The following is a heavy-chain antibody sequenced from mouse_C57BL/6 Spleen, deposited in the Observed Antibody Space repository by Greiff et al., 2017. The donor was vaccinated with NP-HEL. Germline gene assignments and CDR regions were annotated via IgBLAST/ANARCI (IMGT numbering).Heavy chain of an antibody. Sequence: QVQLQQPGAELVMPGASVKLSCKASGYTFTSYWMHWVKQRPGQGLEWIGEIDPSDSYTNYNQKFKGKSTLTVDKSSSTAYMQLSSLTSEDSAVYYCARWGRNFDWYFDVWGTGTTVTVSS. V-gene: IGHV1-69*01. CDR1: GYTFTSYW. CDR3: ARWGRNFDWYFDV. J-gene: IGHJ1*03. CDR2: IDPSDSYT.